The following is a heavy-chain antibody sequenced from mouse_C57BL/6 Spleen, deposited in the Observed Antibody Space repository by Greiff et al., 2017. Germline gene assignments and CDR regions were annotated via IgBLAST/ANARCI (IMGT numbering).Heavy chain of an antibody. CDR2: IHPNSGST. V-gene: IGHV1-64*01. D-gene: IGHD1-1*01. CDR3: ATNYGSSYGYFDY. Sequence: QVQLQQSGAELVKPGASVKLSCKASGYTFTSYWMHWVKQRPGQGLEWIGMIHPNSGSTNYNEKFKSKATLTVDKSSSTAYMQLSSLTSEDSAVYYCATNYGSSYGYFDYWGQGTTLTVSS. J-gene: IGHJ2*01. CDR1: GYTFTSYW.